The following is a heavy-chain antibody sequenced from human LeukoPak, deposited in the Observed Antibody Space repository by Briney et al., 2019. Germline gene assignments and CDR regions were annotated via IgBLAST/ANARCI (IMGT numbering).Heavy chain of an antibody. CDR3: AKDWGIVGATRDPGG. J-gene: IGHJ4*02. CDR1: GFTFSNAW. CDR2: ISGSGGST. V-gene: IGHV3-23*01. Sequence: GGSLRLSCAASGFTFSNAWMSWVRQAPGKGLEWVSAISGSGGSTYYADSVKGRFTISRDNSKNTLYLQMNSLRAEDTAVYYCAKDWGIVGATRDPGGWGQGTLVTVSS. D-gene: IGHD1-26*01.